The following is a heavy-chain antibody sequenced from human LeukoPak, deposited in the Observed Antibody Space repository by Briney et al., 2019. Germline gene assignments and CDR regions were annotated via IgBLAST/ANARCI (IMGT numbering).Heavy chain of an antibody. V-gene: IGHV1-2*02. CDR1: GYTFTGYY. CDR2: INPNSGGT. Sequence: EASVKVSCKASGYTFTGYYMHWVRQAPGRGLEWMGWINPNSGGTNYAQKFQGRVTMTRDTSISTAYMELSRLRSDDTAVYYCAREELTGLNIDYWGQGTLVTVSS. CDR3: AREELTGLNIDY. J-gene: IGHJ4*02. D-gene: IGHD7-27*01.